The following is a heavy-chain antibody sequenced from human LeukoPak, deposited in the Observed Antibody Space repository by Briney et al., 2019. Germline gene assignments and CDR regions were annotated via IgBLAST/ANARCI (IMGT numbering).Heavy chain of an antibody. J-gene: IGHJ4*02. V-gene: IGHV3-48*03. CDR3: ASARLYSSSWYCYFDY. Sequence: GGSLRLSCAASGMSFSNYEMNWVRQAPGKGLEWVSYISSGGTTIYYAGSVKGRFTISRDNAKNSLYLQMNNLRAEDTAVYCCASARLYSSSWYCYFDYWGRGTLVTVSS. CDR1: GMSFSNYE. D-gene: IGHD6-13*01. CDR2: ISSGGTTI.